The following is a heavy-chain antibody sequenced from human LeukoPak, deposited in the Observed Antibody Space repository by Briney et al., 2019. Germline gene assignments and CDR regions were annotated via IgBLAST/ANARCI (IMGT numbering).Heavy chain of an antibody. J-gene: IGHJ4*02. Sequence: PGGSLRLSCAASGFTFSSYAMTWVRQAPGKGLEWVSAISGSGSSTYYADSVKGRFTISRDNSKNTLYLQMHSLRAEDTAVYYCYIPYYGTSAYKAYWGQGTLVTVSS. CDR3: YIPYYGTSAYKAY. D-gene: IGHD3-22*01. CDR1: GFTFSSYA. CDR2: ISGSGSST. V-gene: IGHV3-23*01.